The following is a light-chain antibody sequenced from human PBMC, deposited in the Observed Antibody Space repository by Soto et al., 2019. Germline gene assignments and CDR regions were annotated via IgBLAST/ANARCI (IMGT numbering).Light chain of an antibody. Sequence: AIRMTQSPSSFSASTGDRVTITCRASQGISSYLAWYQQKPGKAPKLLIYAASTLQSGVPSRFSGSGSGTDFTLTISCLQSEEFATYYCQQFYSYPYAFGQGTK. CDR2: AAS. CDR3: QQFYSYPYA. CDR1: QGISSY. V-gene: IGKV1-8*01. J-gene: IGKJ2*01.